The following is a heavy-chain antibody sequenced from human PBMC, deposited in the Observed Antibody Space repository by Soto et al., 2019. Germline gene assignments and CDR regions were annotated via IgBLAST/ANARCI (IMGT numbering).Heavy chain of an antibody. CDR1: GGTFSSYT. CDR2: IIPILGIA. Sequence: SVKVSCKASGGTFSSYTISWVRQAPGQGLEWMGRIIPILGIANYAQKFQGRVTITADKSTSTAYMELSSLRSEDTAVYYCASGVYCSGGSCYSDFDYWGQGTLVIVSS. CDR3: ASGVYCSGGSCYSDFDY. V-gene: IGHV1-69*02. J-gene: IGHJ4*02. D-gene: IGHD2-15*01.